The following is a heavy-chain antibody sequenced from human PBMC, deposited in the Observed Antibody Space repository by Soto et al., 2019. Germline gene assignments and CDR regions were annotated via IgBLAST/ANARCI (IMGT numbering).Heavy chain of an antibody. Sequence: QVQLVQSGAEVKKPGASVKVSCKASGYTFTSYAMHWVRQAPGQRLEWMGWINAGNGNTKYSQKFQVRVTITRDTSASTAYMELSSLRSEDTAVYYCAIGPGGPDGPGDYWGQGTLVTVSA. D-gene: IGHD2-15*01. J-gene: IGHJ4*02. CDR1: GYTFTSYA. V-gene: IGHV1-3*01. CDR3: AIGPGGPDGPGDY. CDR2: INAGNGNT.